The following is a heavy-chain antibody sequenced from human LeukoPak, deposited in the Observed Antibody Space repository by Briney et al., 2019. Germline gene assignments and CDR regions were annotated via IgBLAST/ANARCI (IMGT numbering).Heavy chain of an antibody. CDR3: AREVDYYGSGSYVDY. CDR1: GGSISSGDYY. V-gene: IGHV4-30-4*08. Sequence: SETLSLTCTVSGGSISSGDYYWSWIRQPPGKGLEWIGYIYYGGSTYYNPSLKSRVTISVDTSKNQFSLKLSSVTAADTAVYYCAREVDYYGSGSYVDYWGQGTLVTVSS. D-gene: IGHD3-10*01. J-gene: IGHJ4*02. CDR2: IYYGGST.